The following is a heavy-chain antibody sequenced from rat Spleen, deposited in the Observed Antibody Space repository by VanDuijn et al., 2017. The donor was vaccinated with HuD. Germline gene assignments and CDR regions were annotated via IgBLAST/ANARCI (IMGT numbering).Heavy chain of an antibody. CDR3: ARRHYGYTDYFDY. CDR1: GFTLSDHF. V-gene: IGHV5-25*01. CDR2: ISPSGGFT. J-gene: IGHJ2*01. D-gene: IGHD1-9*01. Sequence: EVQLVESDGDLVQPGRSLKLSCAASGFTLSDHFMAWVRQAPTKGLEWVASISPSGGFTYYRDSVKGRFTLSRDNAKSTLSLQMDSLRSEDTATYYCARRHYGYTDYFDYWGQGVMVTVSS.